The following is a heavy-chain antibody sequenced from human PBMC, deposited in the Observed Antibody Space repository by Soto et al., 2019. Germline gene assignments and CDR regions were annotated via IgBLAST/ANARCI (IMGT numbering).Heavy chain of an antibody. CDR1: RFNFRSYT. J-gene: IGHJ6*02. CDR3: ARDRTSLVSPSPPDYYYYAMDV. Sequence: EVQLVESGGGLVKPGGSLRLSCAASRFNFRSYTMNWVRQAPGKGLEWVSSISTAGGYIYYADSVKGRFTISRDNAKNSLYLQMNNLRVEYTALYYGARDRTSLVSPSPPDYYYYAMDVWGQGTTVTVSS. CDR2: ISTAGGYI. V-gene: IGHV3-21*02. D-gene: IGHD3-22*01.